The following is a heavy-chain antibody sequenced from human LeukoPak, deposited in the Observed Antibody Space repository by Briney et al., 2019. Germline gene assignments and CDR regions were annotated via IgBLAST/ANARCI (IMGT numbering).Heavy chain of an antibody. CDR3: ARDRAAPCTSCPAHDALDI. Sequence: SETLSLTCTVSGGSISSGGYYWSWIRQPPGKGLEWIGYIYHSGSTYYNPSLKSRVTISVDRSKNQFSLKLSSVTAADTAVYYCARDRAAPCTSCPAHDALDIWGQGTMVTVSS. CDR2: IYHSGST. CDR1: GGSISSGGYY. J-gene: IGHJ3*02. D-gene: IGHD2-2*01. V-gene: IGHV4-30-2*01.